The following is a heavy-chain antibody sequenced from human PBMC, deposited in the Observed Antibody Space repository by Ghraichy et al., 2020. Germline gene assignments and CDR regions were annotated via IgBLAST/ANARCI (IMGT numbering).Heavy chain of an antibody. V-gene: IGHV4-59*01. CDR3: ARGPKTDSRGYEFDY. Sequence: SETLSLTCTVSGGSISSYYWSWIRQPPGKGLEWIGYMYYTGYTNYNPSLKSRVTMSLDTSKNQFSLKLTSVTAADTAVYYCARGPKTDSRGYEFDYWGQGTLVTVSS. CDR2: MYYTGYT. D-gene: IGHD3-22*01. J-gene: IGHJ4*02. CDR1: GGSISSYY.